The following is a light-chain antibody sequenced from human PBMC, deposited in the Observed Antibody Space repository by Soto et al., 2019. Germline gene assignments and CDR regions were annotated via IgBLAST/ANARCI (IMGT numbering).Light chain of an antibody. CDR1: ENVAIY. Sequence: DIQMTQSPSSLSASVGDRVTITCRASENVAIYLNWYQQKPGKAPTLLVYAASSLESGAPPRFSGTVSGTDFTLTITSLQPDDLATYFCQQSYSTPWTFGQGTKVEL. V-gene: IGKV1-39*01. J-gene: IGKJ1*01. CDR2: AAS. CDR3: QQSYSTPWT.